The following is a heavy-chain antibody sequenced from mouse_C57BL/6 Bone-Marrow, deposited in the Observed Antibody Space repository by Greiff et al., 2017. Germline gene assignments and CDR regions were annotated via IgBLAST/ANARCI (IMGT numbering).Heavy chain of an antibody. CDR1: GYTFTSYW. V-gene: IGHV1-59*01. CDR3: ARSSYYDGPPFAY. CDR2: IDPSDSYT. D-gene: IGHD1-1*01. Sequence: QVQLQQPGAELVRPGTSVKLSCKASGYTFTSYWMHWVKQRPGQGLEWIGVIDPSDSYTNYNQKFKGKATLTVDTSSSTAYMQLSSLTSEDSAVYYCARSSYYDGPPFAYWGQGTLVTVSA. J-gene: IGHJ3*01.